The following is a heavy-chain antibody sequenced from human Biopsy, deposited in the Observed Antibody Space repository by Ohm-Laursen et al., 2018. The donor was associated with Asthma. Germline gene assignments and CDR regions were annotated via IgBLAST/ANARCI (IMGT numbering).Heavy chain of an antibody. CDR3: ASDFPKDYVRYNFQF. CDR1: GYSLTDLS. J-gene: IGHJ4*02. CDR2: HDHEEGGT. V-gene: IGHV1-24*01. Sequence: APSVKVSCKISGYSLTDLSMHWVRQAPGQGLEWMGGHDHEEGGTVNAWRFQGRVTMTEDTSTDTAYMELSSLSSDDTAVYYCASDFPKDYVRYNFQFWGQGTLVTVSS. D-gene: IGHD4-17*01.